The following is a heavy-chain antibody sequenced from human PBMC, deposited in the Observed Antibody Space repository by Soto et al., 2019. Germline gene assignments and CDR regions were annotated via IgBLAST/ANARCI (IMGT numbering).Heavy chain of an antibody. CDR3: ARAGLSAGHPGFDY. Sequence: PSETLSLTCTVSGGSISSYYWSWIRQPPGKGLEWIGYIYYSGSTNYNPSLKSRVTISVDTSKNQFSLKLSSVTAADTAVYYCARAGLSAGHPGFDYWGQGTLVTVAS. V-gene: IGHV4-59*01. D-gene: IGHD6-13*01. CDR1: GGSISSYY. J-gene: IGHJ4*02. CDR2: IYYSGST.